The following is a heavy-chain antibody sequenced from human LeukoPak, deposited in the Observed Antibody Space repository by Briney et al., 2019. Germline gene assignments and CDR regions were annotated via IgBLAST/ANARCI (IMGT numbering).Heavy chain of an antibody. CDR1: GGSTSSYY. CDR2: IYYSGST. D-gene: IGHD6-13*01. Sequence: WETLSLPCTVSGGSTSSYYCSWIRQPPGKGLEWIGYIYYSGSTNYNPSLKSRVTISVDTSKNQFSLKLSSVTAADTAVYYFPRVSRGAEAGASYWGQGTLVTVSS. J-gene: IGHJ4*02. CDR3: PRVSRGAEAGASY. V-gene: IGHV4-59*01.